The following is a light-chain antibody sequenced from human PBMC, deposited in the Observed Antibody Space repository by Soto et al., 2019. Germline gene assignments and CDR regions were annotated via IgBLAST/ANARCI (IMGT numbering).Light chain of an antibody. CDR1: QSVSSSY. CDR2: GAS. CDR3: QQYGSSPTT. V-gene: IGKV3-20*01. J-gene: IGKJ1*01. Sequence: IVLTHSPGTLSLSPGERATLSFRASQSVSSSYLAWYQQKPGQAPRLLIYGASSRATGIPDRFSGSGSGTDFTLTISRLEPEDFAVYYCQQYGSSPTTFGQGTKVDIK.